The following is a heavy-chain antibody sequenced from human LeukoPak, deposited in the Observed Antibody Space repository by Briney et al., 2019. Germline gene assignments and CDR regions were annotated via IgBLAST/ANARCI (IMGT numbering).Heavy chain of an antibody. CDR2: INPNSGGT. V-gene: IGHV1-2*02. Sequence: ASVKVSCKASGGTFTGYYMHWVRQAPGQGLEWMGWINPNSGGTNYAQKFQGRVTMTRDTSTSTAHMELSRLRSDDTAVYYCAREGRAEPRDAFDIWGQGTMVTVSS. D-gene: IGHD1-14*01. CDR3: AREGRAEPRDAFDI. CDR1: GGTFTGYY. J-gene: IGHJ3*02.